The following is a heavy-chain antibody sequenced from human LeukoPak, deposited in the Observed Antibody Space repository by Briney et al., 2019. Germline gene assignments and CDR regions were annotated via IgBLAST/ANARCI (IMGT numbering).Heavy chain of an antibody. Sequence: GAAVKVSCKASGYRFTDYYLHWVRQAPGQGLEWVGWINPNSGGTNYAQKFQGRVTMTRDTSISTAYMELSRLRSDDTAVYYCARGNPVDYWGQGTLVTVSS. V-gene: IGHV1-2*02. CDR3: ARGNPVDY. CDR1: GYRFTDYY. D-gene: IGHD1-14*01. J-gene: IGHJ4*02. CDR2: INPNSGGT.